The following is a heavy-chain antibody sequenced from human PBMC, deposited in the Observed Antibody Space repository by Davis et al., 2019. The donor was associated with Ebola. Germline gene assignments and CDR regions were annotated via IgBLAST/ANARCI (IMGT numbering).Heavy chain of an antibody. CDR1: GGSFSGYY. Sequence: LRLSCAVYGGSFSGYYWSWIRQPPGKGLEWIGEINHSGSTNYNPSLKSRVTISVDTSKNQFSLKLSSVTAADTAVYYCARDRGIAARRFDYWGQGTLVTVSS. D-gene: IGHD6-6*01. V-gene: IGHV4-34*01. J-gene: IGHJ4*02. CDR2: INHSGST. CDR3: ARDRGIAARRFDY.